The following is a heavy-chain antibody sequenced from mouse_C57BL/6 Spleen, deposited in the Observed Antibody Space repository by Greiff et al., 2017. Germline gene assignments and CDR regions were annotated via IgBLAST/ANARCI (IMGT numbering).Heavy chain of an antibody. CDR2: ISSGGSYT. CDR3: ARQGYSSPSYWYFDV. CDR1: GFTFSSYG. Sequence: EVKLVESGGDLVKPGGSLKLSCAASGFTFSSYGMSWVRQTPDKRLEWVATISSGGSYTYYPDSVKGRFTISRDNAKNTLYLQMSSLKSEDTAMYYCARQGYSSPSYWYFDVWGTGTTVTVSS. V-gene: IGHV5-6*01. D-gene: IGHD1-1*01. J-gene: IGHJ1*03.